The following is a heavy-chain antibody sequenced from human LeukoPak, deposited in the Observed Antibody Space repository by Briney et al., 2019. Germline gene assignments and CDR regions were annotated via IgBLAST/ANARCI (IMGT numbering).Heavy chain of an antibody. V-gene: IGHV4-61*02. CDR2: IYTSGST. D-gene: IGHD3-10*01. J-gene: IGHJ6*03. CDR3: AAGITMVRGVIGYYYYYMDV. CDR1: GGSISSGDYY. Sequence: SETLSLTCTVSGGSISSGDYYWSWIRQPPGKGLEWIGRIYTSGSTNYNPSLKSRVTISVDTSKNQFSLKLSSVTAADTAVYYCAAGITMVRGVIGYYYYYMDVWGKGTTVTVSS.